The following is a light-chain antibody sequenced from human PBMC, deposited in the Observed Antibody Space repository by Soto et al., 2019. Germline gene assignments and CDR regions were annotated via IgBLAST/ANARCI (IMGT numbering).Light chain of an antibody. CDR3: QQFDKLIT. CDR2: DAS. CDR1: QTISNNF. J-gene: IGKJ4*01. Sequence: EIVLTQSPATLSLSPGERATLPCGASQTISNNFLAWYQQRPGLAPRLLIYDASNRAAGIPDRFSGSGSGTDFTLTISRLVPEDFAVYYCQQFDKLITFGGGTKVEI. V-gene: IGKV3D-20*01.